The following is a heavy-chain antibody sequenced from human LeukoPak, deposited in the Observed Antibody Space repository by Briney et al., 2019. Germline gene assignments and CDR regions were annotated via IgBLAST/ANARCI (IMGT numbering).Heavy chain of an antibody. CDR1: GYMFSDYY. V-gene: IGHV3-11*04. Sequence: GGSLRLSCAVSGYMFSDYYMSWIRQAPEKGLEWLSYISHSGSTIYYADSVKGRFTVSRDNAKSSLYLQMNNLRAEDTALYYCATYGSGSGTFFDSWGQGTLVTVSS. D-gene: IGHD3-10*01. J-gene: IGHJ4*01. CDR2: ISHSGSTI. CDR3: ATYGSGSGTFFDS.